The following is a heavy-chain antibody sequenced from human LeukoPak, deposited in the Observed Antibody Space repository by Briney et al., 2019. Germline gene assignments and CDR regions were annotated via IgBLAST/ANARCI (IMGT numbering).Heavy chain of an antibody. Sequence: GGSLRLSCAASGFTFSDYYMSWIRQAPGKGLEWVSYISSTSSYTNYADSVKGRFTISRDNAKNSLHLQMNSLRAEDTAVYFCAKRAPYYFDYWGQGTLVTVSS. V-gene: IGHV3-11*03. J-gene: IGHJ4*02. CDR1: GFTFSDYY. CDR2: ISSTSSYT. CDR3: AKRAPYYFDY.